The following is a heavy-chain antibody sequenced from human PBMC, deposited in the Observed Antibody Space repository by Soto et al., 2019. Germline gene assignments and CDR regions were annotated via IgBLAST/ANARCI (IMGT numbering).Heavy chain of an antibody. J-gene: IGHJ4*02. CDR3: ARDIMDIVATMEY. Sequence: GGSRRLSCAASGFTFSSSWMSWVRQAPGKGPEWVANIKQDGSEKYYVDSVKGRFTISRDNAKNSLYLQMNSLRAEDTAVYYCARDIMDIVATMEYWGQGT. CDR2: IKQDGSEK. D-gene: IGHD5-12*01. CDR1: GFTFSSSW. V-gene: IGHV3-7*01.